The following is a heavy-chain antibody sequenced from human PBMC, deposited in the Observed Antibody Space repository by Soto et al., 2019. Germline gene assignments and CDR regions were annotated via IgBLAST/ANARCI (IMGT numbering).Heavy chain of an antibody. J-gene: IGHJ4*02. CDR3: AKEPDSSRFGLFDY. Sequence: LRLSCAASGFTFSSYAMSWVRQAPGKGLEWVSAISGSGGSTYYADSVKGRFTIPRDNSKNTLYLQMNSLRAEDTAVYYCAKEPDSSRFGLFDYWGQGTLVTVSS. V-gene: IGHV3-23*01. CDR2: ISGSGGST. D-gene: IGHD3-22*01. CDR1: GFTFSSYA.